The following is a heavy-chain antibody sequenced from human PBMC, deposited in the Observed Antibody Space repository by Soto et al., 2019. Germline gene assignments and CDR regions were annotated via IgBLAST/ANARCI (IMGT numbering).Heavy chain of an antibody. D-gene: IGHD6-13*01. CDR2: ISGSGGST. V-gene: IGHV3-23*01. J-gene: IGHJ4*02. Sequence: GGSLRLSCAASGFTFSSYAMSWVRQAPGKGLEWVSAISGSGGSTYYADSVKGRFTISRDNSKNTLYLQMNSLRAEDTAVYYCARAPDSSSQTKQFDYWGQGTLVTVSS. CDR3: ARAPDSSSQTKQFDY. CDR1: GFTFSSYA.